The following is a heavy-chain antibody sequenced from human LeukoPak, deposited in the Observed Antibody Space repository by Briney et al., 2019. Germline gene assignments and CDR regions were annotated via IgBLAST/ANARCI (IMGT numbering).Heavy chain of an antibody. CDR1: GFTFAGYT. CDR2: ITYDGSTK. Sequence: GGSLRLSCAASGFTFAGYTMNWVRQAPGKGLEWATLITYDGSTKYYADSVKGRFTISRDNSKNRLYLQMDSLRGEDTAVYYCAKDRSWHGLECWGQGALVTVSS. D-gene: IGHD2/OR15-2a*01. CDR3: AKDRSWHGLEC. V-gene: IGHV3-30*04. J-gene: IGHJ4*02.